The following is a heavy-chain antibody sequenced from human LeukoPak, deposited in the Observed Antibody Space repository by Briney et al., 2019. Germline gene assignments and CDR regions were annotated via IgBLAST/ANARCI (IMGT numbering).Heavy chain of an antibody. CDR3: ARDTPRKQQLGGHDY. CDR1: GFTFSSYW. V-gene: IGHV3-7*01. J-gene: IGHJ4*02. D-gene: IGHD6-13*01. Sequence: PGGSLRLSCAASGFTFSSYWMSWVRQAPGKGLEWVANIKQDGSEKYYVDSVKGRLTISRDNAKNSLYLQMNSLRAEDTAVYYCARDTPRKQQLGGHDYWGQGTLVTVSS. CDR2: IKQDGSEK.